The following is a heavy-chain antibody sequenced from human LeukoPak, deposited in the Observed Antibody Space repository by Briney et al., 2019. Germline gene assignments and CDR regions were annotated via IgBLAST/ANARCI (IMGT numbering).Heavy chain of an antibody. CDR1: GFTFSSYT. Sequence: GGSLRLSCVASGFTFSSYTLHWVRQAPGKGLEWIPSISPGDTYIYYSDSVKGRFTISRDNAKNSLFLQMDSLRAEDTAIYYCARAQGPVTGTSWSFDHWGLGTLVPVSS. V-gene: IGHV3-21*01. CDR3: ARAQGPVTGTSWSFDH. J-gene: IGHJ4*02. D-gene: IGHD1-20*01. CDR2: ISPGDTYI.